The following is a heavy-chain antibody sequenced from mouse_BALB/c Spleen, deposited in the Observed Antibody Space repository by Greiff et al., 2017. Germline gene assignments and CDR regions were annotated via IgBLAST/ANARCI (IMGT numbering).Heavy chain of an antibody. V-gene: IGHV1-14*01. Sequence: VQLQQSGPELVKPGASVKMSCKASGYTFTSYVMHWVKQKPGQGLEWIGYINPYNDGTKYNEKFKGKATLTSDKSSSTAYMELSSLTSEDSAVYYCARWGLPNYYAMDYWGQGTSVTVSS. CDR2: INPYNDGT. D-gene: IGHD2-2*01. CDR3: ARWGLPNYYAMDY. CDR1: GYTFTSYV. J-gene: IGHJ4*01.